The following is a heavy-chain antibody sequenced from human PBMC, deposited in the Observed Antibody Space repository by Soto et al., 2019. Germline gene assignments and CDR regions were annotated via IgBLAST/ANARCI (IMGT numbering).Heavy chain of an antibody. CDR3: VYDYGSNGGY. V-gene: IGHV3-7*01. CDR2: IKEDGSQR. Sequence: EVQLVESGGGLVQPGGSLRLSCAVSGFTFSRYWMSWVRQAPGKGLEWVANIKEDGSQRYYVDSVKGRFTISRDNAKNSLYLQMNSLRAEDTAVYYCVYDYGSNGGYWGQGTLVTVSS. D-gene: IGHD4-17*01. J-gene: IGHJ4*02. CDR1: GFTFSRYW.